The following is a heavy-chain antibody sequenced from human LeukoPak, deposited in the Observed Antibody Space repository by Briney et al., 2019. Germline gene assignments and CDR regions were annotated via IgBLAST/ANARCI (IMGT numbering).Heavy chain of an antibody. J-gene: IGHJ6*03. CDR2: INHSGST. CDR1: GGSFSGYY. Sequence: SETLSLTCAVYGGSFSGYYWSWIRQPPGKGLELIGEINHSGSTNYNPSLKSRATISVDTSKNQFSLKLSSVTAADPAVYYCARGYQWELLGYYYCMDVWGKGSPVTVSS. D-gene: IGHD1-26*01. V-gene: IGHV4-34*01. CDR3: ARGYQWELLGYYYCMDV.